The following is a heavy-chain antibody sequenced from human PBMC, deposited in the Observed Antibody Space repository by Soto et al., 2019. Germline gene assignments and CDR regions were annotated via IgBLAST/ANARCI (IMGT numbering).Heavy chain of an antibody. CDR1: EFTFSNFV. D-gene: IGHD1-26*01. Sequence: EVQLLESGGGLIQRGGSLRPSCTGSEFTFSNFVLSWVRQVSGKGLEWLACITASGGSTYYADSVKGRFSVSRDNSKSTLYLQLNSLEAEDTAVYHCAVHLGQNYYTLDVWGQGTTVHVSS. V-gene: IGHV3-23*01. CDR2: ITASGGST. J-gene: IGHJ6*02. CDR3: AVHLGQNYYTLDV.